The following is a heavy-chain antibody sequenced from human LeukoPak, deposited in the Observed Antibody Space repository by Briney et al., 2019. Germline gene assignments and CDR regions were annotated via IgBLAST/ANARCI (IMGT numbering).Heavy chain of an antibody. Sequence: SETLSLTCTVSGGSISSSSYYWGWIRQPPGKGLEWIGSIYYSGSTYYNPSLKSRVTISVDTSKNQFSLKLNSVTPEDTAVYYCARDLISGLRWLQFIAFDIWGQGTMVTVSS. CDR3: ARDLISGLRWLQFIAFDI. D-gene: IGHD5-24*01. J-gene: IGHJ3*02. CDR1: GGSISSSSYY. CDR2: IYYSGST. V-gene: IGHV4-39*02.